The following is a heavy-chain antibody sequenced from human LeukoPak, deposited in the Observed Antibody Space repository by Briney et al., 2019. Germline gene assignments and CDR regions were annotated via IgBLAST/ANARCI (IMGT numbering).Heavy chain of an antibody. CDR3: ASGWDIRDLDY. J-gene: IGHJ4*02. CDR1: GYTVTIYY. V-gene: IGHV1-46*01. Sequence: ASVTVSCKSSGYTVTIYYMHWVRQAPGQGLEWMGIINPSGYSTRYAQKFQGRLTMTRDTSTSTVYMELRSLRVEDTAVYYCASGWDIRDLDYWGQGTLVTVSS. CDR2: INPSGYST. D-gene: IGHD6-19*01.